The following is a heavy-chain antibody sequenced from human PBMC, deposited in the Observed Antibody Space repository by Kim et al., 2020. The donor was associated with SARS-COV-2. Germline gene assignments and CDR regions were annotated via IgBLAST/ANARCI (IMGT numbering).Heavy chain of an antibody. V-gene: IGHV4-59*01. CDR2: IYYSGST. Sequence: SETLSLTCTVSGGSISSYYWSWIRQPPGKGLEWIGYIYYSGSTNYNPSLKSRVTISVDTSKNQFSLKLSSVTAADTAVYYCARQRRGTAMGTYYYYGMDVWGQGTTVTVSS. D-gene: IGHD5-18*01. J-gene: IGHJ6*02. CDR1: GGSISSYY. CDR3: ARQRRGTAMGTYYYYGMDV.